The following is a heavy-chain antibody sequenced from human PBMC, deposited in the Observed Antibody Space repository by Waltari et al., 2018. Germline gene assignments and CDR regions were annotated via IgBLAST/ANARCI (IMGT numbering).Heavy chain of an antibody. CDR1: GGTFSSYA. V-gene: IGHV1-69*12. Sequence: QVQLVQSGAEVKKPGSSVKVSCKASGGTFSSYAISWVRQAPGQGLEWMGGIIPIFGTANYAQKCQGRGTITADESTSTAYMELSSLRSEDTAVYYCARVVRGGSWFDPWGQGTLVTVSS. CDR2: IIPIFGTA. J-gene: IGHJ5*02. CDR3: ARVVRGGSWFDP. D-gene: IGHD3-10*01.